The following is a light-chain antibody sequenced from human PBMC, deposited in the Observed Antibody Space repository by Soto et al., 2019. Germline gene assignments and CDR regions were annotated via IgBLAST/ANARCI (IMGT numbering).Light chain of an antibody. CDR3: QRYNSYSRT. V-gene: IGKV1-5*01. CDR1: QSITSW. Sequence: DIQMTQSPSTLSASVRDRVTITCRASQSITSWLAWYQQKPGEAPKLLIYDASSLESGVPSRFSGSGSGTEFTLTISSLQPDDFATYYCQRYNSYSRTVGQGTKVDI. CDR2: DAS. J-gene: IGKJ1*01.